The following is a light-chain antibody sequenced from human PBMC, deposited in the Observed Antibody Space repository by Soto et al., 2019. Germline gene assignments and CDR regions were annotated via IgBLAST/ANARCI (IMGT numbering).Light chain of an antibody. J-gene: IGKJ1*01. CDR3: QQYNSHSWT. Sequence: DIPMTQTPSTLSASVGDRVTITCRASHTITTWLAWYQQKPGKAPKLLIYDASILHTGVPSRFSGSGSGIEFTLTITGLQPDDFATYYCQQYNSHSWTFGQGTNVDIK. CDR1: HTITTW. V-gene: IGKV1-5*01. CDR2: DAS.